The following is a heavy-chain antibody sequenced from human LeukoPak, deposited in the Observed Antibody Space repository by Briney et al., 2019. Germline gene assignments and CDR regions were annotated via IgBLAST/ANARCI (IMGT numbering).Heavy chain of an antibody. CDR2: INHSGST. J-gene: IGHJ4*02. CDR1: GGSFSGYY. CDR3: AGCSGHVDY. Sequence: PSETLSLTCAVYGGSFSGYYWSWIRQPPGKGLEWIGEINHSGSTNYNPSLKSRVTISVDTSKNQFSLKLSSVTAADTAVYYCAGCSGHVDYWGQGTLVTVSS. V-gene: IGHV4-34*01.